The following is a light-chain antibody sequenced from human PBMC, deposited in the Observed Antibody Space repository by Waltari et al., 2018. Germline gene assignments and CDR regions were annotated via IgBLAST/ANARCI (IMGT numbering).Light chain of an antibody. CDR1: SSDVGGYNY. J-gene: IGLJ1*01. Sequence: QSALTQPPSASGSPGQSVTISCTGTSSDVGGYNYVSWYQQHPGKAPKLMIYEVSKRPSGVPDRVSGSKSGKTASLDVSGLQAEDEAEDYCSSYAGSNNPYVFGTGTKVTVL. V-gene: IGLV2-8*01. CDR3: SSYAGSNNPYV. CDR2: EVS.